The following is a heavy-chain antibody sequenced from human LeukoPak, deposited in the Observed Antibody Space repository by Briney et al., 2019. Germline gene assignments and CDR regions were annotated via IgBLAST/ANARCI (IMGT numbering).Heavy chain of an antibody. J-gene: IGHJ4*02. Sequence: ASVKVSCKASGYTFTGYYMHWVRQAPGQGLEWMGWINPNSGGTNYAQKLQGRVTMTRDTSISTAYMELSRLRSDDTAVYYCARAEWFAEFRLNDYWGQGTLVTVSS. CDR3: ARAEWFAEFRLNDY. V-gene: IGHV1-2*02. CDR2: INPNSGGT. CDR1: GYTFTGYY. D-gene: IGHD3-10*01.